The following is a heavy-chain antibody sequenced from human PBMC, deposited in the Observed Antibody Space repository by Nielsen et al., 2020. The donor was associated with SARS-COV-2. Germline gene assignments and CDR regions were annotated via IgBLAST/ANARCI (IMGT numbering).Heavy chain of an antibody. Sequence: ASVKVSCKASGYTFTSYAMHWVRQAPGQRLEWMGWINAGNGNTKYSQKFQGRVIITRDTSASTAYMELSSLRSEDTAVYYCARGSVDSSGYLGYYFDYWGQGTLVTVSS. J-gene: IGHJ4*02. V-gene: IGHV1-3*01. CDR1: GYTFTSYA. D-gene: IGHD3-22*01. CDR2: INAGNGNT. CDR3: ARGSVDSSGYLGYYFDY.